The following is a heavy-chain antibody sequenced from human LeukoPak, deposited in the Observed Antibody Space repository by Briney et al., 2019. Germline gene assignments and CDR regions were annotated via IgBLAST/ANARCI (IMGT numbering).Heavy chain of an antibody. J-gene: IGHJ4*02. CDR2: IYTSGST. CDR1: GGSISSYY. D-gene: IGHD2-2*01. CDR3: ARDRYCSSTSCPPTTLAAFDY. Sequence: SETLSFTCTVSGGSISSYYWSWIRQPAGKGLEWIGRIYTSGSTNYNPCLKSRVTMSVDTSKNQFSLKLSSVTAADTAVYYCARDRYCSSTSCPPTTLAAFDYWGQGTLVTVSS. V-gene: IGHV4-4*07.